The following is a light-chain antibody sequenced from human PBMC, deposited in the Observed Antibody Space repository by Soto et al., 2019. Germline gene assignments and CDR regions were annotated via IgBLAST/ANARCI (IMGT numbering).Light chain of an antibody. Sequence: EIVLTQSPGTLSLSPGERATLSCRASQSVSSSYLAWYQQKPGQAPRLLIYGASSRATGIPDRFGGSGSGTDFTLTISRLEPEDCAVYYCQQYGISPTFGQGTKLEIK. CDR2: GAS. J-gene: IGKJ2*01. V-gene: IGKV3-20*01. CDR3: QQYGISPT. CDR1: QSVSSSY.